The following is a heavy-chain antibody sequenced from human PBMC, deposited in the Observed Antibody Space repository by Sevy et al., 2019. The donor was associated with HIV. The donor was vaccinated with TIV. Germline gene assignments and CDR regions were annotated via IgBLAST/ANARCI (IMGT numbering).Heavy chain of an antibody. CDR3: ARAGDYSKHYYYYYMDV. J-gene: IGHJ6*03. CDR2: IIPIFGTA. V-gene: IGHV1-69*13. CDR1: GGTFSSYA. D-gene: IGHD4-4*01. Sequence: GPSVKVSCKASGGTFSSYAISWVRQAPGQGLEWMGGIIPIFGTANYAQKFQGRVTITADESTSTAYMELSSLRSEDTAVFYCARAGDYSKHYYYYYMDVWGKGTTVTVSS.